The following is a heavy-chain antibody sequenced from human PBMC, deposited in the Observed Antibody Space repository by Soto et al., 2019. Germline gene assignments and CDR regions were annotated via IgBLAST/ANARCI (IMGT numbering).Heavy chain of an antibody. CDR1: GGSISSYY. D-gene: IGHD2-2*01. V-gene: IGHV4-59*01. Sequence: QVQLQESGPGLVKPSETLSLTCTVSGGSISSYYWSWIRQPPGKGLEWIGYIYYSGSTNYNPSLKSRVTISVDTSKIQFSLKLSSVTAADTAVYYCARALVVPAAIDYYYGMDVWGQGTTVTVSS. CDR3: ARALVVPAAIDYYYGMDV. J-gene: IGHJ6*02. CDR2: IYYSGST.